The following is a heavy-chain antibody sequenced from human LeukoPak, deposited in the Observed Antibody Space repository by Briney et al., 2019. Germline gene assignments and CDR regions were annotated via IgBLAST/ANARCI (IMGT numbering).Heavy chain of an antibody. V-gene: IGHV3-9*01. D-gene: IGHD6-19*01. Sequence: GRSLRLSCAASGFTFDDYAMHWVRQAPGKGLEWVSGISWNSGSIGYVDSVKGRFTISRDNAKNSLYLQMNSLRAEDTALYFCAKGPGIAVAGAIDYWGQGTLVTVSS. CDR2: ISWNSGSI. CDR1: GFTFDDYA. J-gene: IGHJ4*02. CDR3: AKGPGIAVAGAIDY.